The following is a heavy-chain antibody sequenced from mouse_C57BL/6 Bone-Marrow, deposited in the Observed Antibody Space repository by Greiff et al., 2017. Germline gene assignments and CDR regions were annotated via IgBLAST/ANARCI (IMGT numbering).Heavy chain of an antibody. CDR1: GYTFTSYG. CDR3: ARGYFWFAY. V-gene: IGHV1-81*01. D-gene: IGHD2-14*01. Sequence: VKLMESGAELARPGASVKLSCKASGYTFTSYGISWVKQRTGQGLEWIGEISPRSGNTYSNEKLKGKATLTADKSASTAYMELRSLTSEDSAVYFCARGYFWFAYWGQGTLVTVSA. J-gene: IGHJ3*01. CDR2: ISPRSGNT.